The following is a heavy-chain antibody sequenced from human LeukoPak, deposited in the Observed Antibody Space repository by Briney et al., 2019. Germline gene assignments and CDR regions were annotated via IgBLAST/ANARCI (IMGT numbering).Heavy chain of an antibody. CDR1: GFTFSSYW. J-gene: IGHJ4*02. V-gene: IGHV3-23*01. Sequence: GGSLRLSCAASGFTFSSYWMSWVRQAPGKGLEWVSAISGSGGSTYYADSVKGRFTISRDNSKNTLYLQMNSLRAEDTAVYYCAYLEGTGFTFDYRGQGTLVTVSS. CDR2: ISGSGGST. CDR3: AYLEGTGFTFDY. D-gene: IGHD2-2*01.